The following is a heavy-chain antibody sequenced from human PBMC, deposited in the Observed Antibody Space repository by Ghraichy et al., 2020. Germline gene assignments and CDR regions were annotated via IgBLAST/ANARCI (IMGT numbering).Heavy chain of an antibody. Sequence: GGSLRLSCAASGFTFSGSAMHWVRQASGKGLEWVGRIRSKANSYATAYAASVKGRFTISRDDSKNTAYLQMNSLKTEDTAVYYCTREDDYVWGSYRPGDYWGQGTLVTVSS. V-gene: IGHV3-73*01. CDR2: IRSKANSYAT. J-gene: IGHJ4*02. D-gene: IGHD3-16*02. CDR1: GFTFSGSA. CDR3: TREDDYVWGSYRPGDY.